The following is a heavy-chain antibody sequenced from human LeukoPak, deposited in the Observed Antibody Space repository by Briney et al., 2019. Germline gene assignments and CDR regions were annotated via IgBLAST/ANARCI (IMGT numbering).Heavy chain of an antibody. CDR3: ARQLELPLGNAFDI. CDR2: IYTDGGST. D-gene: IGHD1-7*01. V-gene: IGHV3-74*01. Sequence: GGSLRLSCAASGFTFSSYWMHWVRQAPGKGLVWVSRIYTDGGSTTYADSVKGRFTISRYNAKNTLYMQMNSLRAEDTAVYYCARQLELPLGNAFDIWGQGTMVTVSS. J-gene: IGHJ3*02. CDR1: GFTFSSYW.